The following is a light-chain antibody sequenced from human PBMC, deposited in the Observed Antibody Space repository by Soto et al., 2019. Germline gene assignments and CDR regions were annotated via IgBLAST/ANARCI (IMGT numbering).Light chain of an antibody. V-gene: IGKV3-15*01. CDR3: QQYYQWPSYT. J-gene: IGKJ2*01. Sequence: EIVMTQSPLTLSASPGERAIFSCRASQSVGSNIAWYQQKPGQSPRLLVYDASTRATAIPARFSGSASGTDLILTINPLQPEDFAVYYCQQYYQWPSYTVGQGTKVDIK. CDR2: DAS. CDR1: QSVGSN.